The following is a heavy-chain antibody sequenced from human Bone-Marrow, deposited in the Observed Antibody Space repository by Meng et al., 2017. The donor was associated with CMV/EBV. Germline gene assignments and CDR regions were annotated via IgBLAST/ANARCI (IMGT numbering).Heavy chain of an antibody. CDR2: INHSGST. CDR3: ASSGFLYDILTGYYNVFL. V-gene: IGHV4-34*01. CDR1: GGSFSGYY. Sequence: SETLSLTCAVYGGSFSGYYWSWIRQPPGKGLEWIGEINHSGSTNYNPSLKSRVTISVDTSKNQFSLKLSSVTAADTAVYYCASSGFLYDILTGYYNVFLWGQGTLVTVSS. D-gene: IGHD3-9*01. J-gene: IGHJ4*02.